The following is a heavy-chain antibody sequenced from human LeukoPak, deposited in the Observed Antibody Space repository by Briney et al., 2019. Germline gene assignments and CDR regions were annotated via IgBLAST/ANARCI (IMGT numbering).Heavy chain of an antibody. V-gene: IGHV4-39*01. CDR1: GGSISSSNYY. D-gene: IGHD1-26*01. CDR3: GRLDGGATWPLDS. J-gene: IGHJ4*02. Sequence: PSETLSLTCTVSGGSISSSNYYWGWIRQPPGKGLEWIGSIYYSGSTYYNPSLKSRVTMSVDMSKNQFSLNLSSVTAAETAVFYCGRLDGGATWPLDSWGQGTLVTVSS. CDR2: IYYSGST.